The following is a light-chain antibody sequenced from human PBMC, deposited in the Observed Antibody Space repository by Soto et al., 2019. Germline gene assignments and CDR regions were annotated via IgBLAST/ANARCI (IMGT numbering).Light chain of an antibody. V-gene: IGLV1-51*02. J-gene: IGLJ1*01. CDR1: SSNIGNNY. CDR3: ETWDSSLSVYV. CDR2: ENN. Sequence: QSVLTQPPSMSAAPGQKVTISCSGSSSNIGNNYVSWYQQLPGTAPKLLIYENNKRPSGIPDRFSGSKSGTSGTPGITGLQTGDEADYYCETWDSSLSVYVFGTGTKLTVL.